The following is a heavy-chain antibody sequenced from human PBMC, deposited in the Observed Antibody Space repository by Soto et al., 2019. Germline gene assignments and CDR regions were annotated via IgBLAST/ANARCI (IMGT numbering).Heavy chain of an antibody. CDR2: IYPGDSDT. D-gene: IGHD3-9*01. CDR3: ARLIYPTQYLYYGMYV. Sequence: GESLKISCKGSGYRFSNYWLGWVRQMPGKGLEWMGIIYPGDSDTRYRPSFQGQVTISADKSISTAYLQWNSLKASDTAMYYCARLIYPTQYLYYGMYVCGQGTAVTVSS. V-gene: IGHV5-51*01. J-gene: IGHJ6*02. CDR1: GYRFSNYW.